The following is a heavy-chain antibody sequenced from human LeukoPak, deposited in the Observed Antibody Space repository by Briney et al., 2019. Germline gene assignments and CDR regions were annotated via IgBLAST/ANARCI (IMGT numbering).Heavy chain of an antibody. D-gene: IGHD1-20*01. J-gene: IGHJ4*02. Sequence: SETLSLTCTVSGDSISGYYWSWIRQPPGKGLEWIAYIYYSGRTNYNPSLKSRVTISVDTSKNQFSLNLRSVTAADTAVYYCARGEINWNEYFDYWGQGALVTVSS. V-gene: IGHV4-59*01. CDR2: IYYSGRT. CDR3: ARGEINWNEYFDY. CDR1: GDSISGYY.